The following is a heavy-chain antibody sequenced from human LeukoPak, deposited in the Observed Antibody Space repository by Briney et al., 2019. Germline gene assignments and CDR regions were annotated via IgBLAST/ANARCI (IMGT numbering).Heavy chain of an antibody. J-gene: IGHJ4*02. CDR2: ISTDETIT. Sequence: GGSLRLSCVASGFTFSSSWMYWVRQVPGKGLVWVSRISTDETITTYADSVKGRFTISRDNAKNTLYLQMNSLSVEDTAVYYCAVDPFAGPTGVRGQGALVTVSS. CDR1: GFTFSSSW. V-gene: IGHV3-74*01. CDR3: AVDPFAGPTGV. D-gene: IGHD2-8*01.